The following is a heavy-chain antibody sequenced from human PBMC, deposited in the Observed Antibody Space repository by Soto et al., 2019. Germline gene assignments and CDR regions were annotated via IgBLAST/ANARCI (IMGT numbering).Heavy chain of an antibody. CDR3: VRGMNPLF. V-gene: IGHV3-23*01. CDR2: FSTSGDGGTT. Sequence: GGSLRLSCAASGFTFSSYSMSWVRQAPGKGLEWVSGFSTSGDGGTTYYADSVKGRFTISRDNSKNTLFLQMNSLRAEDTAVYFCVRGMNPLFGGQGTLVTVS. CDR1: GFTFSSYS. J-gene: IGHJ4*01.